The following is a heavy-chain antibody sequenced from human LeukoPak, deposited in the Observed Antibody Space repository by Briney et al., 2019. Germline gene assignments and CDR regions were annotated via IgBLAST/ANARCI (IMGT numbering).Heavy chain of an antibody. CDR2: IYYSGST. Sequence: PSETLSLTCTVSGGSINSNYWSWIRQPPGKGLEWIGYIYYSGSTNYNPSLKSRVTMSVDTSKNQFALKLSSVTAADTAVYYCAREGGVPGWFDPWGQGTLVTVSS. V-gene: IGHV4-59*12. J-gene: IGHJ5*02. CDR1: GGSINSNY. CDR3: AREGGVPGWFDP. D-gene: IGHD1-14*01.